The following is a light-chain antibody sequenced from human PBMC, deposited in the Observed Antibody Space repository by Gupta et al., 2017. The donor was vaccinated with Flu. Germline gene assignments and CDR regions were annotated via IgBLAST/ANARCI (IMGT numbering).Light chain of an antibody. CDR2: NTI. CDR3: LLQYSGARRV. CDR1: TGTVTDDHY. V-gene: IGLV7-46*01. Sequence: VVSLVPSLTVSPGETDTLTSGASTGTVTDDHYPYWFQQKPGLAPSPLIHNTIHGHSWTPARFSGSLLGGKAALTLSGAQPEDEAEYYCLLQYSGARRVFGGGTKLTVL. J-gene: IGLJ3*02.